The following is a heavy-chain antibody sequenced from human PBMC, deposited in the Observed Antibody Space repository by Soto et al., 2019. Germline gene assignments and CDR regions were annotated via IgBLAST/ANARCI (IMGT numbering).Heavy chain of an antibody. V-gene: IGHV3-9*01. J-gene: IGHJ4*02. Sequence: EVQLVESGGGLVQPGRSLRLSCAASGFTFDDYAMHWVRQAPGKGLEWVSGISWNSGSIGYADSVKGRFTISRDNAKNSLYLQMNSLRAEDTALYYCAKGLGATKIKYYFDYWGQGTLVTVSS. CDR3: AKGLGATKIKYYFDY. CDR2: ISWNSGSI. CDR1: GFTFDDYA. D-gene: IGHD3-16*01.